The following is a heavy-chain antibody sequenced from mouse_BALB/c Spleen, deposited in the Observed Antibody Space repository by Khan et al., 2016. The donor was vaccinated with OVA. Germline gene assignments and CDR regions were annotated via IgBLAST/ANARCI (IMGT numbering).Heavy chain of an antibody. CDR3: ARIKKIVATYFDY. D-gene: IGHD1-1*01. J-gene: IGHJ2*01. CDR1: GYTFTSYW. V-gene: IGHV1S81*02. CDR2: TNPTNGRT. Sequence: QVQLKQSGAELVKAGASVKMSCKASGYTFTSYWMHWVKQRLGQGLEWFAETNPTNGRTYYNEKFKSKATLTVDKSSSTAYMLRSSPTCEDAAVYYCARIKKIVATYFDYWGQGTTLTVSS.